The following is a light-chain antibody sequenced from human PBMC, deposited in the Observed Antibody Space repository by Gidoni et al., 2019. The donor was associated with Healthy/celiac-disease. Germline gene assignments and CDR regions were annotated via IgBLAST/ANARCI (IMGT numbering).Light chain of an antibody. Sequence: QSALTQPASVSGSPGQSITISCTGTSSDVGGYNYVSWYQKHPGKAPKLMIYDVSNRPSGVSNRISGSKSGNTASLTISGLQAEDEADYYCSSYTSSSPYVFGTGTKVTVL. J-gene: IGLJ1*01. V-gene: IGLV2-14*01. CDR1: SSDVGGYNY. CDR2: DVS. CDR3: SSYTSSSPYV.